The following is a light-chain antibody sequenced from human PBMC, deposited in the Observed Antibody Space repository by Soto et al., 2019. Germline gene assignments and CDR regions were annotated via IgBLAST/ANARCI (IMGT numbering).Light chain of an antibody. V-gene: IGKV3-20*01. Sequence: EVVLTQSPGILSLSRGERATLSCRASERIYSAYLGWYQQKPGQAPRLLIYGTSSRATGIPDRFSGSGSGTDFTLTISRLEPEDFAVYYCQQYGNSPITFGQGTRLEI. J-gene: IGKJ5*01. CDR2: GTS. CDR3: QQYGNSPIT. CDR1: ERIYSAY.